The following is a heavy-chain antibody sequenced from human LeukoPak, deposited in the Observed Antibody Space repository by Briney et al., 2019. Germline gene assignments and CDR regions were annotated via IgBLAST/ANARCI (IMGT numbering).Heavy chain of an antibody. D-gene: IGHD6-13*01. CDR2: IYYSGST. CDR1: GGSISSYY. Sequence: PSETLSLTCTVSGGSISSYYWSWIRQPPGKGLEWIGYIYYSGSTNYNPSLKSRVTISVDTSKNQFSLKLSSVTAADTAVYYCARGGYSSSWYHNYYYYYMDVWGKGTTVTVSS. V-gene: IGHV4-59*01. J-gene: IGHJ6*03. CDR3: ARGGYSSSWYHNYYYYYMDV.